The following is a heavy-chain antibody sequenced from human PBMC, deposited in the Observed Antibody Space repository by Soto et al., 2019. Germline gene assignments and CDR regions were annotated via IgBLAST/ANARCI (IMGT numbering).Heavy chain of an antibody. CDR2: ISNGGSPI. D-gene: IGHD6-13*01. J-gene: IGHJ2*01. V-gene: IGHV3-48*03. Sequence: EVQLVESGGGLVQPGGSLRLSCAASGFTFSSYEMNWVRQAPGKGLEWVSYISNGGSPIYYADSVKGRFTISRDNAKNSLYLEVNSLRAEDTAVYYCARGRNWRTSCWYDWYFDLWGRGTLVTVSS. CDR1: GFTFSSYE. CDR3: ARGRNWRTSCWYDWYFDL.